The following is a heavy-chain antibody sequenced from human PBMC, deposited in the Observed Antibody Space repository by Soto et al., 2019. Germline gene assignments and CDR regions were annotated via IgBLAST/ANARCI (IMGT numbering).Heavy chain of an antibody. CDR1: GFTVSIKF. CDR3: ARHDYGDYPVDY. V-gene: IGHV3-53*01. J-gene: IGHJ4*02. D-gene: IGHD4-17*01. Sequence: EVQLVESGGGLIQPGGSLRLSCAASGFTVSIKFMSWVRQDRGKGLEWVSSIYGGGGTYYADSVKGRFTISRDNSKNTLYLQMNSLRAEDTAVYYCARHDYGDYPVDYWGQGTLVTVS. CDR2: IYGGGGT.